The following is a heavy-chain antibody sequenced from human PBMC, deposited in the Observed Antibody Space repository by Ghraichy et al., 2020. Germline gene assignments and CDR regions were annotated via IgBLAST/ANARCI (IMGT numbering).Heavy chain of an antibody. CDR1: GFTFSAYS. CDR2: ISGKSSSK. CDR3: ARESGSYIRSDFDS. J-gene: IGHJ4*02. V-gene: IGHV3-48*01. Sequence: GGSLRLSCAASGFTFSAYSMNWVLQAPGKGLEWVSYISGKSSSKFYANSVKGRFTISRDNAKRSLFLQMNSLRAEDTAVYYCARESGSYIRSDFDSWGPGTLVTVSS. D-gene: IGHD3-16*01.